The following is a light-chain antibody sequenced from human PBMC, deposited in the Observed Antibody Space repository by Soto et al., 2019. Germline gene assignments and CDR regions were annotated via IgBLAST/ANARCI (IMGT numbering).Light chain of an antibody. CDR2: DVS. Sequence: CALTQPASVSGSPGQSITISCTGSNNDVGAYNYVSWYQQHPGKAPKTMIYDVSNRPSGVSNRFSGSKSGNTASLTISGLQAADEADYYCSSYTRSSTVVFGGGTKLTVL. V-gene: IGLV2-14*03. CDR1: NNDVGAYNY. J-gene: IGLJ3*02. CDR3: SSYTRSSTVV.